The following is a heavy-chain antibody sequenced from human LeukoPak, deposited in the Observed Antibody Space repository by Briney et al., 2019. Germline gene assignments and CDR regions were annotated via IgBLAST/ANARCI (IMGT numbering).Heavy chain of an antibody. J-gene: IGHJ4*02. Sequence: SETLSLTCTVSGYSISSGYYWGWIRPPPGKGLEWIGSIYHNGSTYYNPSLKSRVTISVDTSKNQFSLKLSSVTAADTAVYYCARDGYSLAGNDYWGQGTLVTVSS. D-gene: IGHD6-19*01. CDR2: IYHNGST. CDR1: GYSISSGYY. CDR3: ARDGYSLAGNDY. V-gene: IGHV4-38-2*02.